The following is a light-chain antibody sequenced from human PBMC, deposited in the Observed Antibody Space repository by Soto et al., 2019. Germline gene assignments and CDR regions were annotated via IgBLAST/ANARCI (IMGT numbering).Light chain of an antibody. J-gene: IGLJ3*02. V-gene: IGLV7-46*01. CDR3: VLSSHAVPWV. CDR1: TGTVPSGHY. Sequence: QTVVTQEPSLTVSPGGTVTLTCGSNTGTVPSGHYPYWFQQKPGQAPTTLIYDTNNRHSWTPARFSGSLLGGKAALTLSGAQPEDEADYYCVLSSHAVPWVFGGGTKLTVL. CDR2: DTN.